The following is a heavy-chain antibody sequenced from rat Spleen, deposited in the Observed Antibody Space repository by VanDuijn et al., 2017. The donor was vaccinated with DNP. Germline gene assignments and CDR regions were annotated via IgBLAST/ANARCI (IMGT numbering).Heavy chain of an antibody. J-gene: IGHJ2*01. Sequence: EVQLVESGGGSVQPGSPLKLSCAASGFSFRSNWLNWIRQAPKKGLEWVTTISSDGSDTYYPDSVKGRFTVSRDNAKSTLCLQMDSLRSEDTATYYCASPPRDTMGISYFDYWGQGVMVTVSS. CDR1: GFSFRSNW. CDR3: ASPPRDTMGISYFDY. CDR2: ISSDGSDT. V-gene: IGHV5-29*01. D-gene: IGHD1-9*01.